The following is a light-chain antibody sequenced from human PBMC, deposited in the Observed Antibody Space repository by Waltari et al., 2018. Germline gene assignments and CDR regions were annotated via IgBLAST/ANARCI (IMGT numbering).Light chain of an antibody. CDR2: KAS. V-gene: IGKV1-5*03. Sequence: DIQMTQSTSTQSTSVGDRVTITCRASQNINSWLAWYQQKPGKAPKFLIYKASSLESGVPSRFSGSGSWTEFTLTISSLQPDDFGTYYCQQYNTYPLTFGQGTKVEIK. CDR1: QNINSW. CDR3: QQYNTYPLT. J-gene: IGKJ1*01.